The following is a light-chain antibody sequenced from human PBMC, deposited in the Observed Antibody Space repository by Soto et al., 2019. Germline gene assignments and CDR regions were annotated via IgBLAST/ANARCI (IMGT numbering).Light chain of an antibody. CDR1: QGIAPY. CDR3: QKYNSAPLT. J-gene: IGKJ4*01. Sequence: DVQMTQSPSSLSAFVGDRVTITCRASQGIAPYLAWFQQKQGKVPKLLIYATSTLQSVVPSRFSGSGSGTDFTLTINSLQPEDVGTYYCQKYNSAPLTFGGGTKVEIK. V-gene: IGKV1-27*01. CDR2: ATS.